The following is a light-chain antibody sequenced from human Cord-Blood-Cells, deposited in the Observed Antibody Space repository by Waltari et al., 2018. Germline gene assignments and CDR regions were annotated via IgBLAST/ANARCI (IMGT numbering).Light chain of an antibody. CDR3: SSYTSSSTYV. Sequence: QSALTQPASVSGSPGQSITISCTGTSSDVGGYNYVSWYQQRPGKAPKLLIYDVSKRPSGVSNRFSGSKSGHTASLTISGLQAEDEADYYCSSYTSSSTYVFGTGTKVTVL. J-gene: IGLJ1*01. CDR2: DVS. CDR1: SSDVGGYNY. V-gene: IGLV2-14*01.